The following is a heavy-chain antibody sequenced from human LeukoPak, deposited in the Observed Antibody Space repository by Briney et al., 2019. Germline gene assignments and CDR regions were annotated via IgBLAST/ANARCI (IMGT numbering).Heavy chain of an antibody. CDR3: ARGHTISPNWFDP. Sequence: GGSLRPSCAASGFTFSSYWMSWVRQAPGKGLEWVANMKHDGSEIYYVDSVKGRFTISRDNAKNSLYLQMNSLRAGDTAVYYCARGHTISPNWFDPWGQGTLVTVSS. J-gene: IGHJ5*02. D-gene: IGHD2-2*01. CDR2: MKHDGSEI. V-gene: IGHV3-7*01. CDR1: GFTFSSYW.